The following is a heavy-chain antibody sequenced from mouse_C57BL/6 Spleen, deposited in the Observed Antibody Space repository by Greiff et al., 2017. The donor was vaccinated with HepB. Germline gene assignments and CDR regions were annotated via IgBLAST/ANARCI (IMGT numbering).Heavy chain of an antibody. CDR1: GFTFSSYA. Sequence: EVKLVESGGGLVKPGGSLKLSCAASGFTFSSYAMSWVRQTPEKRLEWVATISDGGSYTYYPDNVKGRFTISRDNAKNNLYLQMSHLKSEDTAMYYCARCLVPPDITTVPAFAYWGQGTLVTVSA. CDR3: ARCLVPPDITTVPAFAY. D-gene: IGHD1-1*01. J-gene: IGHJ3*01. CDR2: ISDGGSYT. V-gene: IGHV5-4*03.